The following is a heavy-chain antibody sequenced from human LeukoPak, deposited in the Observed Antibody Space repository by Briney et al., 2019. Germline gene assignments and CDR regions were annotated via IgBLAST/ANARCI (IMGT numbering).Heavy chain of an antibody. CDR2: IDPEDGET. CDR3: ATAILGDSSGSLGY. V-gene: IGHV1-24*01. D-gene: IGHD3-22*01. J-gene: IGHJ4*02. CDR1: GYTLTELS. Sequence: GASVKVFCKVSGYTLTELSMHWVRQAPGKGLEWMGGIDPEDGETIYAQKFQGRVTMTEDTSTDTAYMELSSLRSEDTAVYYCATAILGDSSGSLGYWGQGTLVTVSS.